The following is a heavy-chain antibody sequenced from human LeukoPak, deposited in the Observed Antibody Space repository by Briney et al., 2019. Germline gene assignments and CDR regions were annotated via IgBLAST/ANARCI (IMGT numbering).Heavy chain of an antibody. CDR1: GFTFSAYA. CDR3: VKAAGSWYGYFDY. D-gene: IGHD6-13*01. Sequence: GGSLRLSCSASGFTFSAYAMYWVRQAPGKGLEYVSGISNNGGNTNYADSVKGRFTISRDNSKNTLYLQMSSLRAEDTAVYYCVKAAGSWYGYFDYWGQGTLVTVSS. V-gene: IGHV3-64D*06. CDR2: ISNNGGNT. J-gene: IGHJ4*02.